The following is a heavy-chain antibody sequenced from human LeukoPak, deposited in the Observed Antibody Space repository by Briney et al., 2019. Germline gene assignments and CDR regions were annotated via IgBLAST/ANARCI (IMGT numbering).Heavy chain of an antibody. Sequence: GGFRRLSCAASEFTFSNYAMSWVRQAPGKGLEWVSGINASGGRTHYADSVTGRFTISSDKSKNTVYLQMNSLRAEDTAVYYCAKDLSLYIVVVPAAKGAKGGMDVWGQGTTVTVSS. V-gene: IGHV3-23*01. J-gene: IGHJ6*02. CDR3: AKDLSLYIVVVPAAKGAKGGMDV. D-gene: IGHD2-2*01. CDR1: EFTFSNYA. CDR2: INASGGRT.